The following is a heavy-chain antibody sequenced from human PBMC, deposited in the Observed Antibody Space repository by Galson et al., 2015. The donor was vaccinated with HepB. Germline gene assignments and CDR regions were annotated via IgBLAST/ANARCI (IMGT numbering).Heavy chain of an antibody. CDR2: LSGSAEST. V-gene: IGHV3-23*01. CDR3: AKNSSGWYLES. J-gene: IGHJ4*02. Sequence: SLRLSCAASGFSLSAYNMTWVRQAPGKGLELVSSLSGSAESTSYADSVKGRFTISRDNFKNTLYLQMNSLTAEDTAIYYCAKNSSGWYLESWGQGTLVTVSS. CDR1: GFSLSAYN. D-gene: IGHD6-19*01.